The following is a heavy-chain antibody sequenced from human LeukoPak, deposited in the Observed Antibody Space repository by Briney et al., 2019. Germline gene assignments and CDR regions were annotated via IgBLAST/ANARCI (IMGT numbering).Heavy chain of an antibody. D-gene: IGHD3-22*01. V-gene: IGHV3-30*04. CDR1: GFTFSGYA. J-gene: IGHJ4*02. CDR2: ISYDGSNK. Sequence: GGSLRLSCAASGFTFSGYAMHWVRQAPGKGLEWVAVISYDGSNKYYADSVKGRFTISRDNSKNTLYLQMNSLRAEDTAVYYCARDSHYYDSSGYYRGYFDYWGQGTLVTVSS. CDR3: ARDSHYYDSSGYYRGYFDY.